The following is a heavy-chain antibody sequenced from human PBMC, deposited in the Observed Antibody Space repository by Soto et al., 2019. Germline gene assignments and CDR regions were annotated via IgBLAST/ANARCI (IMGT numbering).Heavy chain of an antibody. Sequence: SETLSLTCAVSGCSISSGYYWGWIRQSPGKGLEWIGSIYHSGSTYYNPSLKSRVIISVDTSKNQFSLKLSSVTAADTAVYYCARLAPIAAADGMDVWGQGTTVTVS. D-gene: IGHD6-13*01. CDR3: ARLAPIAAADGMDV. CDR2: IYHSGST. J-gene: IGHJ6*02. CDR1: GCSISSGYY. V-gene: IGHV4-38-2*01.